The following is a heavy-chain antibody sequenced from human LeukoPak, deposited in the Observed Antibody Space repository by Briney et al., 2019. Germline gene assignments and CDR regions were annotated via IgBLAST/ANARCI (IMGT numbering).Heavy chain of an antibody. V-gene: IGHV3-23*01. D-gene: IGHD3-22*01. CDR1: GFTFSSYA. CDR3: AKDLKEYYYDSSGHDY. J-gene: IGHJ4*02. CDR2: ISGSGGSP. Sequence: GGSLRLSCAASGFTFSSYAMSWVRQAPGKGLEWVSAISGSGGSPYYADSVKGRFTISRDNSKNTLYLQMNSLRAEDTAVYYCAKDLKEYYYDSSGHDYWGQGTLVTVSS.